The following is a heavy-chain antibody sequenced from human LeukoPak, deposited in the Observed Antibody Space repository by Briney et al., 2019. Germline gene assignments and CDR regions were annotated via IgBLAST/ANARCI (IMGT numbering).Heavy chain of an antibody. Sequence: ASVKVSCKASGYTFSSYGITWVRQAPGQGLEWMGWISAYNGNTNYTQKLQGRVTMTTDTSTSTAYMELRSLRSDDTAVYYCAREDAVQLEPNHYYFYMDVWGKGTTVSVSS. J-gene: IGHJ6*03. V-gene: IGHV1-18*01. D-gene: IGHD1-1*01. CDR3: AREDAVQLEPNHYYFYMDV. CDR1: GYTFSSYG. CDR2: ISAYNGNT.